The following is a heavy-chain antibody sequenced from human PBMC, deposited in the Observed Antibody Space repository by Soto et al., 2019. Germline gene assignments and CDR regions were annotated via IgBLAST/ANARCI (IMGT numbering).Heavy chain of an antibody. CDR1: GYTFTSYY. D-gene: IGHD2-15*01. CDR3: ARGLYCSGGTCSPFDY. Sequence: ASVKVSCKASGYTFTSYYMHWVRQAPGQGLEWMGIINPSGGSTSYAQKFQGRVTMTRDTSTSTVYMELSSLRSEDTAVYYCARGLYCSGGTCSPFDYWGQGTLVTVSS. J-gene: IGHJ4*02. V-gene: IGHV1-46*03. CDR2: INPSGGST.